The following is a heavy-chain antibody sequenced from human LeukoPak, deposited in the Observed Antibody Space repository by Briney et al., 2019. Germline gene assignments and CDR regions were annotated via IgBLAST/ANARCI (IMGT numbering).Heavy chain of an antibody. J-gene: IGHJ4*02. D-gene: IGHD3-3*01. CDR1: GGSFSGYY. CDR3: ATFGVVR. CDR2: INHSGST. Sequence: SETPSLTCAVYGGSFSGYYWSWIRQPPGKGLEWIGEINHSGSTNYNPSLKSRVTISVDTSKNQFSLKLSSVTAADTAVYYCATFGVVRWGQGTLVTVSS. V-gene: IGHV4-34*01.